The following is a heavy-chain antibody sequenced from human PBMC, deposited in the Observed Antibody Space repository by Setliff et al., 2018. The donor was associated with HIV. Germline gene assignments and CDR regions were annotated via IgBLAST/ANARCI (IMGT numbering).Heavy chain of an antibody. CDR2: INPNSGGT. CDR3: ARLFYDYWSGFYSGDY. D-gene: IGHD3-3*01. CDR1: GYTFTGYY. J-gene: IGHJ4*02. Sequence: ASVKVSCKASGYTFTGYYMHWVRQAPGQGLEWMGWINPNSGGTNYAQKFQGRVTMTRDTSINTAFMELNSLRSDDTAVYYCARLFYDYWSGFYSGDYWGQGTLVTVSS. V-gene: IGHV1-2*02.